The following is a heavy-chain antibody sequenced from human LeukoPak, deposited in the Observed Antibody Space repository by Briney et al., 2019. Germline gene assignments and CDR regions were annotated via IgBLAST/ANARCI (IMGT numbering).Heavy chain of an antibody. D-gene: IGHD2-2*01. CDR3: ASPYCSSTWCSVYFDY. CDR1: GGSFSGYY. V-gene: IGHV4-34*01. Sequence: SETLSLTCAVYGGSFSGYYWSWIRQPPGKGLEWIGEINHSGSTNYNPSLKSRVTISVDTSKNQFSLKLSSVTAADTAVYYCASPYCSSTWCSVYFDYWGQGTLVTVSS. J-gene: IGHJ4*02. CDR2: INHSGST.